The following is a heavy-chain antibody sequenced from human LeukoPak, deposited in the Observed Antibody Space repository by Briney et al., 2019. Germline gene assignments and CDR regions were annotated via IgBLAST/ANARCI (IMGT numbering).Heavy chain of an antibody. J-gene: IGHJ6*02. V-gene: IGHV4-34*01. CDR3: ARRLRFLEWSPQENHYGMDV. CDR2: INHSGST. Sequence: GSLRLSCAASGFTFSDYYMSWIRQAPGKGLEWIGEINHSGSTNYNPSLKSRVTISVDTSKNQFSLKLSSVTAADTAVYYCARRLRFLEWSPQENHYGMDVWGQGTTVTVSS. D-gene: IGHD3-3*01. CDR1: GFTFSDYY.